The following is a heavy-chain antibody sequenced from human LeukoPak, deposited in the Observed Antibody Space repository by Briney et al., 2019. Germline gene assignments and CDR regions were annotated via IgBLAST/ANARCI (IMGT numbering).Heavy chain of an antibody. D-gene: IGHD3-3*01. CDR2: ISSSSSYK. Sequence: PGGSLRLSCAASGFTFSSYTMKWVGQAPGRGLEWVSSISSSSSYKYYADSVKGRFTISRDNAKNSLYLQMNSLRAEDTAVYYCARETTTIFGVVPYYFDYWGQGTLVTVSS. CDR1: GFTFSSYT. V-gene: IGHV3-21*01. CDR3: ARETTTIFGVVPYYFDY. J-gene: IGHJ4*02.